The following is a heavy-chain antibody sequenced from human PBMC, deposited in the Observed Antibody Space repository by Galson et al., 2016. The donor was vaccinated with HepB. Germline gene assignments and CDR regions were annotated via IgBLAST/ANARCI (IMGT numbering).Heavy chain of an antibody. CDR3: ASGMRYYTDDAFDL. Sequence: SVKVSCKVSGYSLSELSIHWVRQAPGKGLEWMGGFDPEDGAIAYAQKIQGRVTMTADTSADTAYMELSSLRSEDTAVYYCASGMRYYTDDAFDLWGQGTMVTVSS. D-gene: IGHD3-3*01. CDR2: FDPEDGAI. V-gene: IGHV1-24*01. J-gene: IGHJ3*01. CDR1: GYSLSELS.